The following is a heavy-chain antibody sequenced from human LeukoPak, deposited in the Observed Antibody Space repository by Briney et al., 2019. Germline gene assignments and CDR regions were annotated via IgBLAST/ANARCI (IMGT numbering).Heavy chain of an antibody. V-gene: IGHV4-59*05. Sequence: PSETLSLTCTVSGGSVSSYYWGWIRQPPGKGLEWIGSIYYSGSTYYNPSLKSRVTISVDTSKNQFSLKLSSVTAADTAVYYCATLYSKTSPRYYYYMDVWGKGTTVTVSS. J-gene: IGHJ6*03. CDR3: ATLYSKTSPRYYYYMDV. D-gene: IGHD4-11*01. CDR2: IYYSGST. CDR1: GGSVSSYY.